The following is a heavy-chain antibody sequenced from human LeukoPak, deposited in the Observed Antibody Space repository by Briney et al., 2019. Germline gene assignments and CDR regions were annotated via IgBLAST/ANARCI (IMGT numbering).Heavy chain of an antibody. Sequence: PGGSLRLSCAASGLTFNNYWVHWVRPAPGKGVGGVSGLNADGSTTPYADSVKGPFTISRDNAKNTLYLQMDSLRAEDTAVYYCASDGLAVSGAKSFDYWGQATLVTVPS. CDR1: GLTFNNYW. CDR3: ASDGLAVSGAKSFDY. V-gene: IGHV3-74*01. J-gene: IGHJ4*02. CDR2: LNADGSTT. D-gene: IGHD6-19*01.